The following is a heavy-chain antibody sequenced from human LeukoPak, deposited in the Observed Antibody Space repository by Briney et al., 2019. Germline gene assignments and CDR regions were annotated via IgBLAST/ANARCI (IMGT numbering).Heavy chain of an antibody. CDR2: ISGSGGST. D-gene: IGHD3-9*01. CDR1: GFTFSSYW. CDR3: AKDQLLRLRYFDWRGSGYFDY. V-gene: IGHV3-23*01. J-gene: IGHJ4*02. Sequence: GGSLRLSCAASGFTFSSYWMSWVRQAPGKGLEWVSAISGSGGSTYYADSVKGRFTISRDNSKNTLYLQMNSLRAEDTAVYYCAKDQLLRLRYFDWRGSGYFDYWGQGTLVTVSS.